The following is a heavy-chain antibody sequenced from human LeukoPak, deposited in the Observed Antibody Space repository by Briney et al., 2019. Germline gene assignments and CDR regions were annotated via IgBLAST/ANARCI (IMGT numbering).Heavy chain of an antibody. V-gene: IGHV1-69*04. CDR1: GYTFTSYG. J-gene: IGHJ1*01. CDR3: ASAYDSSAEYFQH. Sequence: SVKVSCKASGYTFTSYGISWVRQAPGQGLEWMGRIIPILGIANYAQKFQGRVTITADKSTSTAYMELSSLRSEDTAVYYCASAYDSSAEYFQHWGQGTLVTVSS. D-gene: IGHD3-22*01. CDR2: IIPILGIA.